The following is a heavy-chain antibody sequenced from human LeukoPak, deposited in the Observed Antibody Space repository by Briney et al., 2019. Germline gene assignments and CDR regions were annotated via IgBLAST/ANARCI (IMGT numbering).Heavy chain of an antibody. CDR3: ARALYDSSGYYYPGAFDI. CDR2: IYSGGST. J-gene: IGHJ3*02. D-gene: IGHD3-22*01. CDR1: GFTVSSNY. V-gene: IGHV3-66*01. Sequence: PGRSLRLSCAASGFTVSSNYMSWVRPAPGNWLEWVSVIYSGGSTYYADSVKGRFTISRDNSKNTLYLQMNSLRAEDAAVYYCARALYDSSGYYYPGAFDIWGQGTMVTVSS.